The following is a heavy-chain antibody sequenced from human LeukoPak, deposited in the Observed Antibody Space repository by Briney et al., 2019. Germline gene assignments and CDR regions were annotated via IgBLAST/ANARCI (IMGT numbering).Heavy chain of an antibody. CDR3: TEAQCGGDCGLWYDAFDI. CDR1: GFSVGSNY. Sequence: GGSLRLSCAASGFSVGSNYMSWVRQAPGKGLEWVGRIKSKTYGGTTEYAASVKGRFTISRDDSKSIAYLQMNSLKTEDTAVYYCTEAQCGGDCGLWYDAFDIWGQGTMVTVSS. J-gene: IGHJ3*02. CDR2: IKSKTYGGTT. V-gene: IGHV3-49*04. D-gene: IGHD2-21*02.